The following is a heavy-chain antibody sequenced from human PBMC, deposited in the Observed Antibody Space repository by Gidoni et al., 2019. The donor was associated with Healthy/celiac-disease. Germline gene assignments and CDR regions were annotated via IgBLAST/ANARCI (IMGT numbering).Heavy chain of an antibody. J-gene: IGHJ3*02. D-gene: IGHD3-22*01. CDR3: ARVPAYYDSSGFGSAHDAFDI. V-gene: IGHV4-59*01. CDR2: IYYSGST. Sequence: QVKLQESGPGLVKPSETLSLTCTVSGGSISSYYWRWIRQPPGKGLEWIGYIYYSGSTNYNPSLKSRVTISVDTSKNQFSLKLSSVTAADTAVYYCARVPAYYDSSGFGSAHDAFDIWGQGTMVTVSS. CDR1: GGSISSYY.